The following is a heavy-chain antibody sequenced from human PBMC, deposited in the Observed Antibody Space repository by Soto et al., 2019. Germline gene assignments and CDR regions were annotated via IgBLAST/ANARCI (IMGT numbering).Heavy chain of an antibody. CDR2: IKRDGSET. J-gene: IGHJ3*02. V-gene: IGHV3-7*01. Sequence: EVQLVESGGGLVQPGGSLRVSCAASGFIFSPYWMSWVRQAPGKWLEWVANIKRDGSETHYVDSVKGRFTISRDNTKKSLYLQLKSLGVEDTAVYYCARDAYNYDSSGYYRYDAFDIWGQGTMVTVSS. D-gene: IGHD3-22*01. CDR3: ARDAYNYDSSGYYRYDAFDI. CDR1: GFIFSPYW.